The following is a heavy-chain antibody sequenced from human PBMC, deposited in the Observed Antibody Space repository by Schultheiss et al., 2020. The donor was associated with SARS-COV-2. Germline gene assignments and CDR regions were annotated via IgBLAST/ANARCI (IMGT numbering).Heavy chain of an antibody. CDR1: GFTFSSYG. V-gene: IGHV3-30*03. J-gene: IGHJ6*02. D-gene: IGHD2-2*02. Sequence: GGSLRLSCAASGFTFSSYGMHWVRQAPGKGLEWVAVISYDGSNKYYADSVKGRFTISRDNSKNTLYLQMNSLRAEDTAVYYCARDYCSSTSCYIFFVRGAGIQDYGMDVWGQGTTVTVSS. CDR3: ARDYCSSTSCYIFFVRGAGIQDYGMDV. CDR2: ISYDGSNK.